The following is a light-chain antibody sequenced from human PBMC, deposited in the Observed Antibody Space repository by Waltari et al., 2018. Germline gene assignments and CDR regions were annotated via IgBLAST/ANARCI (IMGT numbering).Light chain of an antibody. V-gene: IGKV3-15*01. J-gene: IGKJ2*01. Sequence: EIVMTQSPATLSVSQGERATLSCRASQSVSRHVAWYQQKPGQAPRLLIDGASTTATGIPARFSGIGSGTEFTLTISSLQSEDFAVYYCQQYNNWPLSFGQGTKLEIK. CDR1: QSVSRH. CDR2: GAS. CDR3: QQYNNWPLS.